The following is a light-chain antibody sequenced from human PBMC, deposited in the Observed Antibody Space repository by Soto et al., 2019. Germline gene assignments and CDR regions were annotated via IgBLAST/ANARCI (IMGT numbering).Light chain of an antibody. CDR1: QGISNS. CDR2: AAS. Sequence: DIQMTQSPSSLSASVGDRVTITCRASQGISNSLAWYQQKPGEVPKLLIYAASTLQSGVPSRVSGSGSGTDFTLTISSLQAEDVATYCCQKYNIAPYTFGHGTQRDIK. CDR3: QKYNIAPYT. J-gene: IGKJ2*01. V-gene: IGKV1-27*01.